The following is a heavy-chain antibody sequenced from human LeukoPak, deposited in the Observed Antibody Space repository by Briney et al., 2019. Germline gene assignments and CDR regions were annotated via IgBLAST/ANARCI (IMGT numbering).Heavy chain of an antibody. CDR3: ARDSKKAAAGIVDY. J-gene: IGHJ4*02. CDR1: GFTFSSYS. V-gene: IGHV3-21*06. D-gene: IGHD6-13*01. CDR2: ISSSSYI. Sequence: GGSLRLSCAASGFTFSSYSMNWVRQAPGKGLEWVSSISSSSYIYYADSVKGRFTISRDNAKNSLYLQMNSLRAEDTAVYYCARDSKKAAAGIVDYWGQGTLVTVSS.